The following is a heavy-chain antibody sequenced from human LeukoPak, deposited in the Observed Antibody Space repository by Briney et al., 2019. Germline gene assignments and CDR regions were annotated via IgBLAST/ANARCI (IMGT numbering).Heavy chain of an antibody. Sequence: GGSLRLSCAASGFTFSSYWMHRVRQPPGKGLVWVSRIKSDGSSTSHADSVQGRFTIPRDNPKNTVYLQMNSLRAEDTAVYYCARVNGEGIFLWFGELVGGAFDTWGQGTMVTVSS. V-gene: IGHV3-74*01. CDR2: IKSDGSST. D-gene: IGHD3-10*01. CDR3: ARVNGEGIFLWFGELVGGAFDT. CDR1: GFTFSSYW. J-gene: IGHJ3*02.